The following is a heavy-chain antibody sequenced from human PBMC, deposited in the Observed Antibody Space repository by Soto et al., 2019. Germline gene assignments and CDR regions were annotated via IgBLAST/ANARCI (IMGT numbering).Heavy chain of an antibody. J-gene: IGHJ4*02. CDR3: ARRYGWLYFDY. D-gene: IGHD6-19*01. Sequence: SETLSLTCTVSGASISRYYWSWIRQSPGKGLEWIGYLYNTGSTIYNPSLKSRVTISVDTSKNQFSLKMNSVTAADTAVYYCARRYGWLYFDYWGQGSLVTAPQ. CDR1: GASISRYY. CDR2: LYNTGST. V-gene: IGHV4-59*01.